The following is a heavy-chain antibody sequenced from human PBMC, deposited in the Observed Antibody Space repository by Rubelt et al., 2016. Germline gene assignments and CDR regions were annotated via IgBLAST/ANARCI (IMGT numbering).Heavy chain of an antibody. Sequence: DLGKGLEWVSVVSGNGGTTYYADSVKGRFIISRDNSKNTQYLQMNNLRAEDTAVYYCARGESAYCGGDCYPFDYWGQGTLVTVSS. J-gene: IGHJ4*02. CDR2: VSGNGGTT. V-gene: IGHV3-23*01. CDR3: ARGESAYCGGDCYPFDY. D-gene: IGHD2-21*02.